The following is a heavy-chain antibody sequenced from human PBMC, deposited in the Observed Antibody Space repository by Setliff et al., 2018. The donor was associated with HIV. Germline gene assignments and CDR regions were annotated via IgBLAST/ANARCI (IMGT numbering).Heavy chain of an antibody. CDR3: ARSPWAQQLGAFDI. Sequence: PGESLKISCKGSGYNFINYWISWVRQMPGKGLEWMGRIDPSDSYTNYSPSFQGHVTISADKSISTAYLQWSSLKASDTAMYYCARSPWAQQLGAFDIWGQGTMVTVSS. CDR1: GYNFINYW. J-gene: IGHJ3*02. D-gene: IGHD6-13*01. CDR2: IDPSDSYT. V-gene: IGHV5-10-1*01.